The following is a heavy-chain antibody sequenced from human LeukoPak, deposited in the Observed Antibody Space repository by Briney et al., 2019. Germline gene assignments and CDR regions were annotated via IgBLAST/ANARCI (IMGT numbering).Heavy chain of an antibody. CDR3: AREPGDGGYDYLDY. Sequence: ASVEVSCKASGYTFTGYYIHWVRQAPGQGLEWMGWMNPSSGDTSYAQKFQGRVTMTRDTSINTAYMELTRLRSDDSAVYYCAREPGDGGYDYLDYWGQGSLVTVSS. J-gene: IGHJ4*02. CDR2: MNPSSGDT. D-gene: IGHD5-12*01. V-gene: IGHV1-2*02. CDR1: GYTFTGYY.